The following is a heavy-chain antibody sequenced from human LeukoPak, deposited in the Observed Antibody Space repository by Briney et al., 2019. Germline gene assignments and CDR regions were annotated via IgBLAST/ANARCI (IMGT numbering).Heavy chain of an antibody. J-gene: IGHJ4*02. CDR1: GFTFSSYS. D-gene: IGHD6-13*01. CDR3: ARDSHSSTWYSEFDY. CDR2: INTNSNYI. V-gene: IGHV3-21*01. Sequence: GGSLRLSCAVSGFTFSSYSMNWVRQAPGKGLEWVSSINTNSNYIYYAGSLKGRFTISRDNAKNSLYLQMNSLRAEDTAVYYCARDSHSSTWYSEFDYWGQGTLVTVSS.